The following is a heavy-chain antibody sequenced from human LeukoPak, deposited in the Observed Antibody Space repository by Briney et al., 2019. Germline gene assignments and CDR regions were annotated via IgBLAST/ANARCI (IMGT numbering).Heavy chain of an antibody. D-gene: IGHD2-2*02. CDR1: GFTFSSYS. V-gene: IGHV3-21*01. CDR2: ISSSSSYI. Sequence: GGSLRLSCAASGFTFSSYSMNWVRQAPGKGLEWVSSISSSSSYIYYADSVKCRFTISRDNAKNSLYLQMNSLRAEDTAVYYCARGGLGYCSSTSCYMFDPWGQGTLVTVSS. CDR3: ARGGLGYCSSTSCYMFDP. J-gene: IGHJ5*02.